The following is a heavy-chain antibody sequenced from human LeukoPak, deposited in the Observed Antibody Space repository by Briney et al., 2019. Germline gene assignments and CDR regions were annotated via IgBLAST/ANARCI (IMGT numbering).Heavy chain of an antibody. CDR1: GFTFSSYA. CDR2: ISGSGGST. D-gene: IGHD5-18*01. Sequence: GGSLRLSCAASGFTFSSYAMSWVRQAPGEGLEWVSAISGSGGSTYYADSVKGRFTISRDNSKNTLYLRMNSLRAEDTAVYYCAKDPGYSYGNYWGQGTLVTVSS. J-gene: IGHJ4*02. V-gene: IGHV3-23*01. CDR3: AKDPGYSYGNY.